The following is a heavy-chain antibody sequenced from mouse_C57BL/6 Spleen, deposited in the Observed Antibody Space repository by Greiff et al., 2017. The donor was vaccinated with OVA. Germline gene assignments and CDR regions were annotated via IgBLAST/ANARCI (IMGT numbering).Heavy chain of an antibody. CDR2: IYPRSGNT. V-gene: IGHV1-81*01. Sequence: QVQLQQSGAELARPGASVKLSCKASGYTFTSYGISWVKQRTGQGLEWIGEIYPRSGNTYYNEKFKGKATLTADKSSSTAYMELRSLTSEDSAVYFWAREDGNYGGYYFDHWGQGNTPPGPS. CDR3: AREDGNYGGYYFDH. D-gene: IGHD2-1*01. J-gene: IGHJ2*01. CDR1: GYTFTSYG.